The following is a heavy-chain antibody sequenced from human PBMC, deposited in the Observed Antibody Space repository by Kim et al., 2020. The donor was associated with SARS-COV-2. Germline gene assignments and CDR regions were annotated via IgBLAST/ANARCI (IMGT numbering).Heavy chain of an antibody. Sequence: ASVKVSCKASGYTFTSYYMHWVRQAPGQGLEWMGIINPSGGSTSYAQKFQGRVTMTRDTSTSTVYMELSSLRSEDTAVYYCAREGIYDFWSGYYYFDYWGQGTLVTVSS. V-gene: IGHV1-46*01. D-gene: IGHD3-3*01. J-gene: IGHJ4*02. CDR3: AREGIYDFWSGYYYFDY. CDR2: INPSGGST. CDR1: GYTFTSYY.